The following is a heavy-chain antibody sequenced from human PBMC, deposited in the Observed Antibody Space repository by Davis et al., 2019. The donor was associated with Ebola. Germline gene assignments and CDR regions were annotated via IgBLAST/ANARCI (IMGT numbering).Heavy chain of an antibody. J-gene: IGHJ4*02. CDR1: GFTFSSYS. V-gene: IGHV3-7*03. CDR3: AREMATIGSDY. D-gene: IGHD5-24*01. CDR2: IKQDGSEK. Sequence: GGSLRLSCAASGFTFSSYSMIWVRQAPGKGLEWVANIKQDGSEKYYVDSVKGRFTISRDNAKNSLYLQMNSLRAEDTAVYYCAREMATIGSDYWGQGTLVTVSS.